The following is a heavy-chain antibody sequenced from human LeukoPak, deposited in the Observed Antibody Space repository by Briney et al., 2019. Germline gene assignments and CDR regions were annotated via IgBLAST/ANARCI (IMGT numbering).Heavy chain of an antibody. CDR3: AISAQYSSGWYEY. V-gene: IGHV3-23*01. CDR1: GFTFSSYA. D-gene: IGHD6-19*01. Sequence: PGGSLRLSCAASGFTFSSYAMSWARQAPGKGLEWVSAISGSGGSTYYADSVKGRFTISRDNSKNTLYLQMNSLRAEDTAVYYCAISAQYSSGWYEYWGQGTLVTVSS. J-gene: IGHJ4*02. CDR2: ISGSGGST.